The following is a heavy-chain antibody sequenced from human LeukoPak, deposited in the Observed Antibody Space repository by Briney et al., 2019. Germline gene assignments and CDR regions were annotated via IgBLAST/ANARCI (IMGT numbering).Heavy chain of an antibody. V-gene: IGHV4-34*01. D-gene: IGHD3-9*01. CDR2: INHSGST. CDR3: KRSPHYDILTGYLIKGFDP. Sequence: SETLSLTCAVYGGSFSGYYWSWIRQPPGKGLEWIGEINHSGSTNYNPSLKSRVTISVDTSKNQFSLKLSSVTAADTAVYYCKRSPHYDILTGYLIKGFDPWGQGTLVTVSS. CDR1: GGSFSGYY. J-gene: IGHJ5*02.